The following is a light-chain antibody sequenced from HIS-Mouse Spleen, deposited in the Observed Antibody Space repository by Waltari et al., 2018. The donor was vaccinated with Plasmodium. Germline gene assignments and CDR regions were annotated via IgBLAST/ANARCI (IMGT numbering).Light chain of an antibody. J-gene: IGKJ4*01. CDR1: QAISNY. Sequence: DIQMTQSPSSLSASVGDRVTITCPASQAISNYLNWYQQKPGKAPKLLIYDASNLETGVPSRFSGSGSGTDFTFTISSLQPEDIATYYCQQYDNLPLTFGGGTKVEIK. CDR2: DAS. V-gene: IGKV1-33*01. CDR3: QQYDNLPLT.